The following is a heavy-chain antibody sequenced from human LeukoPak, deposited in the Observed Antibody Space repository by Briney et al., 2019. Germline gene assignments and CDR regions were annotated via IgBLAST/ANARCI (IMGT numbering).Heavy chain of an antibody. CDR2: IKKDGGEK. Sequence: GGSLRLSCAASGFTFSSHWMSWVRQAPGKGLEWVANIKKDGGEKYYVDSVKGRFTISRDNSKNTLYLQMNSLRAEDTAVYYCARDGHYDSSGGAFDIWGQGTMVTVSS. D-gene: IGHD3-22*01. CDR3: ARDGHYDSSGGAFDI. V-gene: IGHV3-7*01. CDR1: GFTFSSHW. J-gene: IGHJ3*02.